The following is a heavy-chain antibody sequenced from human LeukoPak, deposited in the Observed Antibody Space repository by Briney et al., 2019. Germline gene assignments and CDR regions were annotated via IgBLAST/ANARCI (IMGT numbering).Heavy chain of an antibody. V-gene: IGHV6-1*01. CDR3: ARTSGYFDY. CDR2: TYYRSKWFN. CDR1: GDSVSSKSAA. D-gene: IGHD6-19*01. J-gene: IGHJ4*02. Sequence: SQALSLTCVISGDSVSSKSAAWNWIRQSPSRGLEWLGRTYYRSKWFNDYAVSVKGRITINPDTSKNQFSLQLNSVTPEDTAVYFCARTSGYFDYWGQGTLVTVSS.